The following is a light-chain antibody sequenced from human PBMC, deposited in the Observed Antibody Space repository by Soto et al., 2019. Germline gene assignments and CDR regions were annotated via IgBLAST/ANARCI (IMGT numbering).Light chain of an antibody. CDR3: QHYNSYSEA. Sequence: DIQMTQSPSAMSASVGDRVTITCRASQGISNFLAWFQQKPGKVPKRLIYVAASLQSGVPSRFSGSGSGTEFTLTISSLQPDDFATYYCQHYNSYSEAFGQGTKVDIK. J-gene: IGKJ1*01. CDR2: VAA. CDR1: QGISNF. V-gene: IGKV1-17*03.